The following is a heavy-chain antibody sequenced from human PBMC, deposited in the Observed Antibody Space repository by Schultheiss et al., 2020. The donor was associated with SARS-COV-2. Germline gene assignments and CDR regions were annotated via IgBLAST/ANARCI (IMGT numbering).Heavy chain of an antibody. J-gene: IGHJ4*02. V-gene: IGHV4-4*02. CDR2: INHSGST. D-gene: IGHD6-13*01. CDR1: GGSISSSNW. CDR3: ARVEDSSSWCDY. Sequence: GSLRLSCAVSGGSISSSNWWSWVRQPPGKGLEWIGEINHSGSTNYNPSLKSRVTISVDTSKNQFSLKLSSVTAADTAVYYCARVEDSSSWCDYWGQGTLVTVSS.